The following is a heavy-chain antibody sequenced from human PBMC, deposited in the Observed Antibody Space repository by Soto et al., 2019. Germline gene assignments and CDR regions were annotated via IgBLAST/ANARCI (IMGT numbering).Heavy chain of an antibody. CDR1: GGSLSSSSYY. CDR3: ARHYYDTTGYYFLYYFDY. D-gene: IGHD3-22*01. CDR2: IYYSGST. Sequence: TSETLSLTCTVSGGSLSSSSYYWGRIRQPPGKGLEWIGSIYYSGSTYYNPSLKSRVTISVDTSKIQFSLNLSSVTAADTAVYYCARHYYDTTGYYFLYYFDYWGQGALVTVS. V-gene: IGHV4-39*01. J-gene: IGHJ4*02.